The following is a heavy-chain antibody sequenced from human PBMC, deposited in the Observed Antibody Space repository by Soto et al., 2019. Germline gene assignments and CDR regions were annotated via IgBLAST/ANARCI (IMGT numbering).Heavy chain of an antibody. CDR1: GYTFTSYG. V-gene: IGHV1-18*01. Sequence: ASVKVSCKASGYTFTSYGISWVRQAPGQGLEWMGWISAYNGNTNYAQKLQGRVTMTTDTSTSTAYMELRSLRSDDTAVYYCAKDLYRDYASKGYFDHWGQGTLVTVSS. CDR3: AKDLYRDYASKGYFDH. D-gene: IGHD4-17*01. CDR2: ISAYNGNT. J-gene: IGHJ4*02.